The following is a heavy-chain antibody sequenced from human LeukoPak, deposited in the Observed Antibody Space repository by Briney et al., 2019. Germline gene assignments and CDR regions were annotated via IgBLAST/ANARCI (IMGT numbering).Heavy chain of an antibody. J-gene: IGHJ5*02. CDR3: ARGERRWLQLYTLWFDP. V-gene: IGHV4-34*01. CDR2: INHSGST. Sequence: SETLSLTCAVYGGSFSGYYWSWIRQPPGKGLEWIGEINHSGSTNYNPSLKSRVTISVDTSKNQFSLKLSSVTAADTAVYYCARGERRWLQLYTLWFDPWGQGTLVTVSS. CDR1: GGSFSGYY. D-gene: IGHD5-24*01.